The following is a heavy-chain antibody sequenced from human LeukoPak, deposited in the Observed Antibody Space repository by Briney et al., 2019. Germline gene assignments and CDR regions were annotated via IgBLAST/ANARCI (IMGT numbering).Heavy chain of an antibody. CDR3: ARDGGNYVD. J-gene: IGHJ4*02. D-gene: IGHD4-23*01. V-gene: IGHV3-9*01. CDR2: ISWNSGSI. CDR1: GFTFDDYA. Sequence: PGRSLRLSCAASGFTFDDYAMHWVRHAPGKGLEWVSGISWNSGSIGYADSVKGRFTISRDNAKNSLYLQMNSLRAEDTAVYYCARDGGNYVDWGQGTLVTVSS.